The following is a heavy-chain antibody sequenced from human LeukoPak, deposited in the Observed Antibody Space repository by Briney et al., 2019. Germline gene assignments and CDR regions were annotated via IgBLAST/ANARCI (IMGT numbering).Heavy chain of an antibody. V-gene: IGHV3-23*01. CDR3: AKDRGDTAMVIYYFDY. Sequence: GGSLRLSCAASGFTFSSYAMSWVRQAPGKGLEWVSAISGSGGSTYYADSVKGRFTISRDNSKNTLYLQMNSLRAEDTAVYYCAKDRGDTAMVIYYFDYWGQGTLVTVSS. D-gene: IGHD5-18*01. J-gene: IGHJ4*02. CDR1: GFTFSSYA. CDR2: ISGSGGST.